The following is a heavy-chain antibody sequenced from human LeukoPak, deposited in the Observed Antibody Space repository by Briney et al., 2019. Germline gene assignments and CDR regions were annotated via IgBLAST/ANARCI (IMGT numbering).Heavy chain of an antibody. V-gene: IGHV3-48*02. J-gene: IGHJ4*02. D-gene: IGHD3-10*01. CDR3: ARDGETFSFDY. CDR1: GFTFSSYS. CDR2: ISSSSSTI. Sequence: AGGSLRLSCAASGFTFSSYSMNWVRQAPGKGLEWVSYISSSSSTIYYADSVKGRFTISRDNAKNSLYLQMTSLRNEDTAVYYCARDGETFSFDYWGQGTLVTVSS.